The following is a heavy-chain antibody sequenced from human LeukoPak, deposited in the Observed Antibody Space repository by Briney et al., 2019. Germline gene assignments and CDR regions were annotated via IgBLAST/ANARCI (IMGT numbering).Heavy chain of an antibody. CDR2: ISYDGSNK. D-gene: IGHD4-17*01. J-gene: IGHJ3*02. CDR3: ARSYGDYGLDAFDI. V-gene: IGHV3-30-3*01. CDR1: GFTFSSYA. Sequence: PGGSLRLSCSASGFTFSSYAMHWVRQAPGKGLEWVAVISYDGSNKYYADSVKGRFTISRDNSKNTLYLQMNSLRAEDTAVYYCARSYGDYGLDAFDIWGQGTMVTVSS.